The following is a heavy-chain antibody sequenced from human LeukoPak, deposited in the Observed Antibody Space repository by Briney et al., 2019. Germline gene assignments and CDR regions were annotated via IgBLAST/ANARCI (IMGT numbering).Heavy chain of an antibody. J-gene: IGHJ4*02. CDR2: IYYGGST. V-gene: IGHV4-30-4*01. CDR1: GGSISSGDYY. Sequence: PSETLSLTCTVSGGSISSGDYYWSWIRQPPGKGLEWIGYIYYGGSTYYNPSLKSRVTISVDTSKNQFSLKLSSVTAADTAVYYCASERITMVRGVTDYWGQGTLVTVSS. D-gene: IGHD3-10*01. CDR3: ASERITMVRGVTDY.